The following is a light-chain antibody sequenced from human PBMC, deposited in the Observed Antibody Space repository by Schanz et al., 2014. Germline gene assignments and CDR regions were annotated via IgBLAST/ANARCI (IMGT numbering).Light chain of an antibody. Sequence: QSALTQPASVSGSPGQSITISCTGTSSDVGGYNYVSWYQHHPGKAPKLMIYDVSKRPSGVPDHFSGSKSGNTASLTVSGLQAEDEADYYCAAWDDSLNWVFGGGTKLTVL. V-gene: IGLV2-14*03. CDR2: DVS. CDR3: AAWDDSLNWV. J-gene: IGLJ3*02. CDR1: SSDVGGYNY.